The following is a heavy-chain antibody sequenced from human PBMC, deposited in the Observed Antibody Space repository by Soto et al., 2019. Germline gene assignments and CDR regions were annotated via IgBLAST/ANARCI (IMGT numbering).Heavy chain of an antibody. CDR2: FDPEDGET. D-gene: IGHD3-3*02. J-gene: IGHJ6*02. CDR3: ATSFLEWLLSYPYGMDV. V-gene: IGHV1-24*01. CDR1: GYTLTELS. Sequence: ASVKVSCKVSGYTLTELSMHWVRQAPGKGLEWMGGFDPEDGETIYAQKFQGRVTMTEDTSTDTAYMELSSLRSEDTAVYYCATSFLEWLLSYPYGMDVWGQWATVTVSS.